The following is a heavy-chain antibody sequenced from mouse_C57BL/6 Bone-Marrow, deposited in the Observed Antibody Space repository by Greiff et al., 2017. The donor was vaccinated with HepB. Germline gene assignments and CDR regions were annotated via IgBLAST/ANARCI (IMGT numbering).Heavy chain of an antibody. CDR3: ARSRWLLPAWFAY. CDR2: IYPRSGNT. CDR1: GYTFTSYG. Sequence: VKLQESGAELARPGASVKLSCKASGYTFTSYGISWVKQRTGQGLEWIGEIYPRSGNTYYNEKFKGKATLTADKSSSTAYMELRSLTSEDSAVYFCARSRWLLPAWFAYWGQGTLVTVSA. V-gene: IGHV1-81*01. J-gene: IGHJ3*01. D-gene: IGHD2-3*01.